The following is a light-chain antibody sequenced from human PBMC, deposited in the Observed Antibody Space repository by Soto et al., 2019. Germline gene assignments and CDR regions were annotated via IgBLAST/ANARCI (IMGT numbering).Light chain of an antibody. CDR1: QSVSSN. CDR2: GAS. CDR3: QQYTNWPPET. J-gene: IGKJ1*01. V-gene: IGKV3-15*01. Sequence: EIVMTQSPATLSVSPGERATLSCRASQSVSSNLAWYQQKPGQAPRLLIYGASTRATGIPARFSGSGSGTEFTFTITSLQSEDFAVYYCQQYTNWPPETFGQGTKVEIK.